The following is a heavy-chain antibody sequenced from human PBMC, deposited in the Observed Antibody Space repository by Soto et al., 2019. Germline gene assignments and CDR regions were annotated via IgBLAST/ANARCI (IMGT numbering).Heavy chain of an antibody. CDR2: INPNSGGT. J-gene: IGHJ5*02. CDR1: GYTFPCYY. Sequence: ASVKVSCNASGYTFPCYYMHWVRQAPGQGLEWMGWINPNSGGTNYAQKFKGRVSMTRDTSISTAYMELSRLRSDDTAVYYCARDRIFGVGIWFYPWGQGTLVTVSS. D-gene: IGHD3-3*02. CDR3: ARDRIFGVGIWFYP. V-gene: IGHV1-2*02.